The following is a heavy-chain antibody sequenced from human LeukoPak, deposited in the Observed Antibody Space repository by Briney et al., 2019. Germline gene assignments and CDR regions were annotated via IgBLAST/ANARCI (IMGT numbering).Heavy chain of an antibody. D-gene: IGHD2-2*01. J-gene: IGHJ4*02. CDR2: INPNSGGT. CDR1: GYSFNDKY. Sequence: ASVKVSCKASGYSFNDKYLHWVRQAPGQGLEWMGSINPNSGGTNYAQKFQGRVTMTTDTSMSTAYMELSRLRSDDTAVYYCAISARYCSSTSCYARFDYWGQGTLVTVSS. CDR3: AISARYCSSTSCYARFDY. V-gene: IGHV1-2*02.